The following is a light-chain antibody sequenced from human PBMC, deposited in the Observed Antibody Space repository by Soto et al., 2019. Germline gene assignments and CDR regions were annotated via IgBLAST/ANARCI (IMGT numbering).Light chain of an antibody. CDR2: ATS. CDR1: QDISNY. J-gene: IGKJ4*01. V-gene: IGKV1-9*01. CDR3: QQVNSYPLT. Sequence: DIPLTQSPCFLSASVGDRVTITCRASQDISNYLAWYQQKPGKAPKFLLYATSTLQSGVPSRVSGSGSGTHFALTISSRQPEDFATYYCQQVNSYPLTLGGGTKVYIK.